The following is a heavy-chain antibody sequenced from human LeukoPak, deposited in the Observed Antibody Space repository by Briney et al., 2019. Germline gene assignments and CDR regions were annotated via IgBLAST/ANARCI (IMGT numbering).Heavy chain of an antibody. J-gene: IGHJ5*02. V-gene: IGHV4-34*01. CDR1: GGSFSDYY. CDR2: ITHSGSA. Sequence: SETLSLTCAIYGGSFSDYYWSWIRQPPGKGLEWIGEITHSGSANYNPSLKSRVTMSVDTSKNQFSLKLTSVTAADTAVYYCARVSPVIRGWFDPWGQGTLVTVSS. D-gene: IGHD2/OR15-2a*01. CDR3: ARVSPVIRGWFDP.